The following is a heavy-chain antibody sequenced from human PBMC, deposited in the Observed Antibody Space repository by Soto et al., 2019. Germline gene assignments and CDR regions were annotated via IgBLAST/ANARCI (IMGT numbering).Heavy chain of an antibody. Sequence: QVQLVQSGAEVQKPGSSVKVSCKASGGTFSSYAISWVRQAPGQGLEWMGGITPIFGTANYAQKFQGRVKITADESTSTAYMELSSLRSEDTAVYYCARERVGATGPTFDFWGQGTLVTVFS. V-gene: IGHV1-69*01. CDR3: ARERVGATGPTFDF. D-gene: IGHD1-26*01. J-gene: IGHJ4*02. CDR1: GGTFSSYA. CDR2: ITPIFGTA.